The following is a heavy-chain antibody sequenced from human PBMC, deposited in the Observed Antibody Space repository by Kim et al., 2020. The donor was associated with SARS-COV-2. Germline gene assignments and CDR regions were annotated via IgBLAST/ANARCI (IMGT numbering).Heavy chain of an antibody. Sequence: SETLSLTCTVSGYSIRSAYNWGWIRQPPGKGLEWIGFIYHSGSTYYNPSLKSRVTISVDTSKNQFSLKLSSVTAADTAVYYCARYGSGQPVDYWGQGTLGTVSS. V-gene: IGHV4-38-2*02. D-gene: IGHD6-19*01. CDR3: ARYGSGQPVDY. CDR2: IYHSGST. J-gene: IGHJ4*02. CDR1: GYSIRSAYN.